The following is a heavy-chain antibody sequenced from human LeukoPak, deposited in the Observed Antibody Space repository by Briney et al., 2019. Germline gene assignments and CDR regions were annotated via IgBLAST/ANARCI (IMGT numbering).Heavy chain of an antibody. D-gene: IGHD5-12*01. CDR2: IYGGNDT. Sequence: PGGSLRPSCAVSGVTVSTNYMTWVRQAAGKGLEFGSVIYGGNDTYYADSVKGRFTISRDNSKNTLYLQMNSLRAEDTAVYYCARDSVGYGGAFDIWGQGTMVTVSS. CDR1: GVTVSTNY. CDR3: ARDSVGYGGAFDI. V-gene: IGHV3-53*01. J-gene: IGHJ3*02.